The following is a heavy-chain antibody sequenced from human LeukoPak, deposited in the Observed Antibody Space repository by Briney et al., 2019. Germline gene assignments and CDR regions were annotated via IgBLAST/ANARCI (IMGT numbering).Heavy chain of an antibody. D-gene: IGHD3-10*01. CDR3: AKVEYGSGSYGTFDM. CDR2: ISISGGST. Sequence: GGSLRLSCAASGFTFTDYAMNWVRQAPGKGLDWVSAISISGGSTYYADSVRGRFSISRDKSKNTLYLQMNSLRAEDTAVYYCAKVEYGSGSYGTFDMWGLGTMVTVSS. J-gene: IGHJ3*02. V-gene: IGHV3-23*01. CDR1: GFTFTDYA.